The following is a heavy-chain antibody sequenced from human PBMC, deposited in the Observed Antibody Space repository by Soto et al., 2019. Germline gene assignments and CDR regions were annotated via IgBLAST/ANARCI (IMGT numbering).Heavy chain of an antibody. CDR1: GGSISSYY. CDR2: IYYSGST. V-gene: IGHV4-59*01. J-gene: IGHJ6*02. Sequence: SETLSLTCTVSGGSISSYYWSWIRQPPGKGLEWIGYIYYSGSTNYNPSLKSRVTISVDTSKNQFSLKLSSVTAAATAVYYCARARYDILTGSGYYYGMDVWGQGTTVTVSS. CDR3: ARARYDILTGSGYYYGMDV. D-gene: IGHD3-9*01.